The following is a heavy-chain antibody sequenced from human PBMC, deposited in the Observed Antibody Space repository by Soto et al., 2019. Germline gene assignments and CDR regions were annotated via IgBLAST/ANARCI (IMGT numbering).Heavy chain of an antibody. V-gene: IGHV1-18*01. CDR1: GYAFTTYG. CDR3: VRGRYGDY. Sequence: QVHVVQSGAEVKKPGASVKVSCQGSGYAFTTYGITWVRQAPGQGLEWMGWISAHNGNTNYAQKLQGRVTVTRDTSTSTAYMELRSLRYDDTAVYYCVRGRYGDYWGQGALVTVSS. J-gene: IGHJ4*02. CDR2: ISAHNGNT. D-gene: IGHD1-1*01.